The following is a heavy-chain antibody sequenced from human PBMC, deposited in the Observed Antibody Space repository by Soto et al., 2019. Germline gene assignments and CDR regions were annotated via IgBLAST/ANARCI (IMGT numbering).Heavy chain of an antibody. CDR1: GFTFNTHG. V-gene: IGHV3-30*03. Sequence: LRLSCAGSGFTFNTHGMHWVRQAPGKGLEWVAVISYDGSNKYYADSVKGRFTISRDNSMNMLFLQMNSLTVEDTAVYYCAELVTTTGRAFAIWGQGTMVTVSS. CDR2: ISYDGSNK. D-gene: IGHD1-1*01. J-gene: IGHJ3*02. CDR3: AELVTTTGRAFAI.